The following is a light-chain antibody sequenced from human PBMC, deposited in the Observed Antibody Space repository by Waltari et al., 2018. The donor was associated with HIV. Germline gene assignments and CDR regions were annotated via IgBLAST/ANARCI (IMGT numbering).Light chain of an antibody. Sequence: DIVMTQSPDSLAVSLGERATVNCKSSQSGVYSSNNKNYLAWYQQKPGQPPKLLIDWASTRESGVPDRFSGSGSGTDFTLTISSLQAEDVAVYYCQQYYTTPFTFGPGTKVDIK. CDR3: QQYYTTPFT. CDR1: QSGVYSSNNKNY. J-gene: IGKJ3*01. CDR2: WAS. V-gene: IGKV4-1*01.